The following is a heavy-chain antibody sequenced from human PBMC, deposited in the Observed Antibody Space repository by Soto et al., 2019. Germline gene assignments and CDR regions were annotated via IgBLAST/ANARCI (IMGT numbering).Heavy chain of an antibody. V-gene: IGHV1-18*04. CDR3: VREPQRNDY. CDR2: ISASNGNR. J-gene: IGHJ4*02. Sequence: QVQLVQSGAEVKKPGASVKVSCKASGYDFSSYGISWVRQAPGQGLEWMGWISASNGNRDYAQQFQGRVTMTSDTSRTTAYMELRSLRSDDTAVDYCVREPQRNDYWGQGTLVNVSS. D-gene: IGHD2-2*01. CDR1: GYDFSSYG.